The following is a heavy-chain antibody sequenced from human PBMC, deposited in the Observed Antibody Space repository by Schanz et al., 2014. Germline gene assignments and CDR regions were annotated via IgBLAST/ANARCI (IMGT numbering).Heavy chain of an antibody. CDR3: AKDRQTTVNRVGYYYGMDV. Sequence: EVQLLESGGGLVQPGGSLRLSCAVSGFTFSSYAMSWVRQAPGKGLEWVSGISGGGGSAYYADSVKGRFTISRDNSKNTLYLQMSSLRAEDTALYYCAKDRQTTVNRVGYYYGMDVWGQGTTVTVSS. V-gene: IGHV3-23*01. CDR1: GFTFSSYA. CDR2: ISGGGGSA. D-gene: IGHD4-4*01. J-gene: IGHJ6*02.